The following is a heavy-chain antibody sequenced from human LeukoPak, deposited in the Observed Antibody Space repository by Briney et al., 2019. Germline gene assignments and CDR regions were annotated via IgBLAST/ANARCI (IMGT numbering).Heavy chain of an antibody. J-gene: IGHJ6*02. CDR1: GFTFSSYA. V-gene: IGHV3-30*04. Sequence: GGSLRLSCAASGFTFSSYAMHWVRQAPGKGLEWVAVISYDGSNKYYADSVKGRFTISRDNSKNTLYLQMNSLRAEDTAVYYCARDDYVLGSYYYGMNVWGQGTTVTVSS. CDR3: ARDDYVLGSYYYGMNV. D-gene: IGHD4-17*01. CDR2: ISYDGSNK.